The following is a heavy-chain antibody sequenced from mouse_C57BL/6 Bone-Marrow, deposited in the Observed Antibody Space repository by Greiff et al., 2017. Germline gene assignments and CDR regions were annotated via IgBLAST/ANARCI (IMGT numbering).Heavy chain of an antibody. CDR3: ARGDNDGGCDLDY. Sequence: VQLQQSGAELVKPGASVKMSCKASGYTFTTYPIEWMKQNHGQSLEWIGNFHPYNDDTKYNEKFKGKATLTVEKSSSTVYLELSRLTSEDSAVYYCARGDNDGGCDLDYWGQGTTLTVSS. D-gene: IGHD2-13*01. J-gene: IGHJ2*01. CDR2: FHPYNDDT. CDR1: GYTFTTYP. V-gene: IGHV1-47*01.